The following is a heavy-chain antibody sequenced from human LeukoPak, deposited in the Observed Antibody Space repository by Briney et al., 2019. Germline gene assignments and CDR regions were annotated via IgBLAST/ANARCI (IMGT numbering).Heavy chain of an antibody. CDR3: ARRAGVYSHPYDY. CDR1: GFTLSSNP. J-gene: IGHJ4*02. D-gene: IGHD4-23*01. Sequence: GGSLRLSCTVSGFTLSSNPMSWVRQAPGKGLEWVSFIYSDNTHYSDSVRGRFTISRDNSKNTLYLQMNSLRAVDTAVYYCARRAGVYSHPYDYWGQGALVTVSS. V-gene: IGHV3-53*01. CDR2: IYSDNT.